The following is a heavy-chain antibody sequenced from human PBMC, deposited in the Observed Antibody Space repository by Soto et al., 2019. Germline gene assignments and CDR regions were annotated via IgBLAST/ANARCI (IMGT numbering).Heavy chain of an antibody. CDR2: ISYDGSNK. CDR3: ARGRDYYGSGAIDP. Sequence: GGSLRLSCAVSGFTFSSYAMHWVRQAPGKGLEWVAVISYDGSNKYYADSVKGRFTISRDNSKNTLYLQMNSLRAEDTAVYYCARGRDYYGSGAIDPWGQGTLVTVS. J-gene: IGHJ5*02. CDR1: GFTFSSYA. D-gene: IGHD3-10*01. V-gene: IGHV3-30-3*01.